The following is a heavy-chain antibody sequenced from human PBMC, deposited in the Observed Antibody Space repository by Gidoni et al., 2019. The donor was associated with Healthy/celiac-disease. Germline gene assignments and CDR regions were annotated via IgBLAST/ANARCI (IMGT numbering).Heavy chain of an antibody. D-gene: IGHD5-18*01. V-gene: IGHV4-39*01. J-gene: IGHJ5*02. Sequence: STYYNPSLKSRVTISVDTSKNQFSLKLSSVTAADTAVYYCARSYTAVVTGRFDPWGQGTLVTVSS. CDR2: ST. CDR3: ARSYTAVVTGRFDP.